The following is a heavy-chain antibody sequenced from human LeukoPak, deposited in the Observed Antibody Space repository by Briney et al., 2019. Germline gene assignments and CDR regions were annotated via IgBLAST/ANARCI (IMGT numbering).Heavy chain of an antibody. CDR3: ARDYGIVGATRGAFDI. Sequence: KPGASLQISCKGSGSIFTSYWIGWGRQLPGKGLEWMGIIYPGDSDTRYSPSFQGQVTISADNSISTAYLQWSSLKASDTAMYYCARDYGIVGATRGAFDIWGQGTMVTVSS. V-gene: IGHV5-51*01. CDR2: IYPGDSDT. D-gene: IGHD1-26*01. J-gene: IGHJ3*02. CDR1: GSIFTSYW.